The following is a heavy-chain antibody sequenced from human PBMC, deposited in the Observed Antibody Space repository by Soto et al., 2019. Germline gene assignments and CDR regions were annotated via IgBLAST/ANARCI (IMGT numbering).Heavy chain of an antibody. CDR2: IYYSGTT. J-gene: IGHJ5*02. CDR3: VQVSLVLVSEYWEVGWFAP. Sequence: TLSLTCTVSGDSISSGAHYWSWIRQPPGEGLGWIGYIYYSGTTFYNPSLKSRVTISVDTSKNQFSLKLTSVTSADTAVYYCVQVSLVLVSEYWEVGWFAPWGQGALFTVS. CDR1: GDSISSGAHY. D-gene: IGHD2-8*02. V-gene: IGHV4-30-4*01.